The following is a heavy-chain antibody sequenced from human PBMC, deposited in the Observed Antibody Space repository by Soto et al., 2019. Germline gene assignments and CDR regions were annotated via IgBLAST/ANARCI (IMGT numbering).Heavy chain of an antibody. CDR3: ASRPVGGDYYGMYV. J-gene: IGHJ6*02. Sequence: QLQLQESGPGLVKPSETLSLTCTVAGGSISSSSYYWGWLRQPPGKGLECIGSIYYSGSTYYNPSLKSRVTISVATSKNQFSLQLSSVTAAYTAVYYCASRPVGGDYYGMYVWGQGTTLTVSS. CDR1: GGSISSSSYY. D-gene: IGHD3-16*01. CDR2: IYYSGST. V-gene: IGHV4-39*01.